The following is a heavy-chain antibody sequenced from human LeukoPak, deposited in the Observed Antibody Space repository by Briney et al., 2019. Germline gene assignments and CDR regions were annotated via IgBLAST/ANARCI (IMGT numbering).Heavy chain of an antibody. D-gene: IGHD5-24*01. V-gene: IGHV3-23*01. CDR1: GFTFSGSA. CDR2: IGASGEST. CDR3: AKDIQLST. J-gene: IGHJ3*01. Sequence: PGGSLKLSCAASGFTFSGSAIHWVRQAPGKGLEWVSLIGASGESTYYADSVKGRFTISRDNSKNTLSLQMNSLRVEDTAMYFCAKDIQLSTWGLGTMVTVSS.